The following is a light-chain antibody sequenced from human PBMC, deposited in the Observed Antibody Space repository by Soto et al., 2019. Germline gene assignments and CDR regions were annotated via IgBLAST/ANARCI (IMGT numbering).Light chain of an antibody. V-gene: IGKV1-39*01. J-gene: IGKJ1*01. CDR2: AAS. CDR3: QQSYSTPRT. CDR1: QSISSY. Sequence: DIQMTQSPSSLSASVGDRVTITCRASQSISSYLNWYQQKPGKALKLLIYAASSLQSGVPSRFSGIGSGTDFTLTISSLLPEDFATYYCQQSYSTPRTFGQGNKVEIK.